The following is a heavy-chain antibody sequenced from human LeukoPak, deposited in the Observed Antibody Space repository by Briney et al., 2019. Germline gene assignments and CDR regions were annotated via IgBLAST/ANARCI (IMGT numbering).Heavy chain of an antibody. CDR3: ARAPEGYYYYYYMDV. Sequence: GGSLRLSCAASGFTFDDYGMSWVRQAPGKGLEWVSGINWNGGSTGYADSVKGRFTISRDNARNALYLQMNRLRAEDTALYYCARAPEGYYYYYYMDVWGKGTTVTVSS. D-gene: IGHD1-14*01. J-gene: IGHJ6*03. CDR1: GFTFDDYG. CDR2: INWNGGST. V-gene: IGHV3-20*04.